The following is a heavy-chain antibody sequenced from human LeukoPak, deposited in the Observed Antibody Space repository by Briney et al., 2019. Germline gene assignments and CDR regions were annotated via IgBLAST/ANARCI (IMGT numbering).Heavy chain of an antibody. V-gene: IGHV4-34*01. CDR2: INHSGST. J-gene: IGHJ6*02. Sequence: SETLSLTCAAYGGSFSGYYWSWIRQPPGKGLEWIGEINHSGSTNYNPSLKSRVTISVDTSKNQFSLKLSSVTAADTAVYYCARVIRVATIYYYYYYGMDVWGQGTTVTVSS. D-gene: IGHD5-24*01. CDR1: GGSFSGYY. CDR3: ARVIRVATIYYYYYYGMDV.